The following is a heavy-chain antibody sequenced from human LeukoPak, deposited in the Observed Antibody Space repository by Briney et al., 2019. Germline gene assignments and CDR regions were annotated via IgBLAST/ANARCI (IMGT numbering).Heavy chain of an antibody. CDR1: GFTFSSYA. Sequence: GGSLRLSCAASGFTFSSYAMHWVRQAPGKGLEWVAVISYDGSNKYYADSVKGRFTISRDNSKNTLYLQMNSLRAEDTAVYYCARSYYYDSSGYYDYWGRGTLVTVSS. V-gene: IGHV3-30-3*01. D-gene: IGHD3-22*01. CDR3: ARSYYYDSSGYYDY. CDR2: ISYDGSNK. J-gene: IGHJ4*02.